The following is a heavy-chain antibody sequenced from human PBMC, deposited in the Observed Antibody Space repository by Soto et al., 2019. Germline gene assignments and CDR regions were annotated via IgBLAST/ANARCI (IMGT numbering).Heavy chain of an antibody. CDR2: INPSGSI. J-gene: IGHJ4*02. CDR1: GGSFSGYH. D-gene: IGHD4-4*01. V-gene: IGHV4-34*01. CDR3: ATFVGATTVTRGSPRDY. Sequence: VQLQQWGAGLLKPSETLSLTCAVYGGSFSGYHWCWFRQPPGKGLEWIGEINPSGSINYNPSLKSRVTISVDTSKNQFSLNLSSVTAADTAVYYCATFVGATTVTRGSPRDYWGQGTLVTVSS.